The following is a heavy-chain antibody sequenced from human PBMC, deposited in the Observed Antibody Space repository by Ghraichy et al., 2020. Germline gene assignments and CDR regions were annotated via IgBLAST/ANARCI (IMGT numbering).Heavy chain of an antibody. Sequence: SLNISCAASGFTFSDYYMSWLRQAPGKGLEWLSYISTNSDYTNYADSVRGRFIISRDNAKKSLYLQMNSLRAEDTAVYYCARGGYCRGGTCYYFDHWGQGTLFTVSS. CDR2: ISTNSDYT. J-gene: IGHJ4*02. D-gene: IGHD2-15*01. CDR1: GFTFSDYY. CDR3: ARGGYCRGGTCYYFDH. V-gene: IGHV3-11*06.